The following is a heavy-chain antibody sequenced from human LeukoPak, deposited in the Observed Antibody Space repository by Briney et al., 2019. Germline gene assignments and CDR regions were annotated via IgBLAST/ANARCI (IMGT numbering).Heavy chain of an antibody. V-gene: IGHV4-39*01. Sequence: PSETLSLTCTVSGGSISSSSYYWGWIRQPPGKGLEWIGSIYYSGSTYYNPSLKSRVTISVDTSKNQLSLKLSSVTAADTAVYYCASTPLVRGVSWFDPWGQGTLVTVSS. CDR2: IYYSGST. D-gene: IGHD3-10*01. J-gene: IGHJ5*02. CDR3: ASTPLVRGVSWFDP. CDR1: GGSISSSSYY.